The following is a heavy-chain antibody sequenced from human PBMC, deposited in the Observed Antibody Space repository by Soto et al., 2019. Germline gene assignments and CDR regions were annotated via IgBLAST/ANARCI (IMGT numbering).Heavy chain of an antibody. J-gene: IGHJ5*02. CDR2: IYHSGST. D-gene: IGHD3-22*01. V-gene: IGHV4-4*02. CDR1: GDSISSNNW. CDR3: AREGGYYYDSSGPGWFDP. Sequence: SETLSLTCSVSGDSISSNNWWSWVRQPPGKGLEWIGEIYHSGSTNYNPSIKSRVTISVDKSKNQFSLKLSSVTAADTAVYYCAREGGYYYDSSGPGWFDPWGQGTLVTVSS.